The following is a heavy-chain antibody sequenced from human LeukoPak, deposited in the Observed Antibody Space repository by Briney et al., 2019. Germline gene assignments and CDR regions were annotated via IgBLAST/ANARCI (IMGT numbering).Heavy chain of an antibody. V-gene: IGHV4-59*01. CDR1: GGSISSYY. Sequence: SETLSLTCTVSGGSISSYYWSWIRQPPGKGLEWIGYIYYSGSTNYNPSLKSRVTISVDTSKNQFSLKLSSVTAADTAAYYCARTHDSSGTIDYWGQGTLVTVSS. CDR2: IYYSGST. D-gene: IGHD3-22*01. J-gene: IGHJ4*02. CDR3: ARTHDSSGTIDY.